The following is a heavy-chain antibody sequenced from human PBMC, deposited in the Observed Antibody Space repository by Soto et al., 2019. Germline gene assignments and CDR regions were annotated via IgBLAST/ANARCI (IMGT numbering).Heavy chain of an antibody. CDR1: GFTFSSYS. CDR2: ISSRGGWI. D-gene: IGHD4-17*01. CDR3: AKGSGDFLRYDGFEF. V-gene: IGHV3-21*01. Sequence: EVQLEESGGGLVKPGGSLRLSCAASGFTFSSYSMNWVPLAPGKGLEWVSSISSRGGWIYYADSMRGRFTISRDNAKNSLYLQMSSLRADDTAVYYWAKGSGDFLRYDGFEFWGQGTMVTVSS. J-gene: IGHJ3*01.